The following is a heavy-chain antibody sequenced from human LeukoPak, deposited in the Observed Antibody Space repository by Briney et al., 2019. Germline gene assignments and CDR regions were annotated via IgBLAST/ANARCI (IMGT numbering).Heavy chain of an antibody. CDR2: ISYDGSNK. Sequence: GGSLRLSCAASGFTFSSYGMHWVRRAPGKGLEWVAVISYDGSNKYYADSVKGRFTISRDNSKNTLYLQMNSLRAEDTAVYYCAKERRRGYGFDYWGQGTLVTVSS. D-gene: IGHD2-15*01. CDR1: GFTFSSYG. V-gene: IGHV3-30*18. J-gene: IGHJ4*02. CDR3: AKERRRGYGFDY.